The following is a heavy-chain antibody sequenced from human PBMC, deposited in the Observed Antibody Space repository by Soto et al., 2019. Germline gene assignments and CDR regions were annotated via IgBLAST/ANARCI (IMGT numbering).Heavy chain of an antibody. Sequence: EVQLVETGGGLIQPGGSLRLSCTASGFTVSTNYMSWVRQAPGKGLEWVSVIYSGGTTYYADSVRGRLTISRDNSKNALFLQMNSLRAEDTAVYYCASGRRSEGSWGQGTLVTVSS. J-gene: IGHJ5*02. V-gene: IGHV3-53*02. CDR3: ASGRRSEGS. D-gene: IGHD1-26*01. CDR2: IYSGGTT. CDR1: GFTVSTNY.